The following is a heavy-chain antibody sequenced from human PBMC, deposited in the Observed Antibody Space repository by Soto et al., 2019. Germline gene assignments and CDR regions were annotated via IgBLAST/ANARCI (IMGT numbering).Heavy chain of an antibody. D-gene: IGHD3-22*01. CDR3: ARDRPPYDSSGYGYYFDY. V-gene: IGHV1-69*13. J-gene: IGHJ4*02. CDR1: AGTFSSYA. Sequence: SAQFSFKAPAGTFSSYAICVVRHAPGQGIEWMGGIIPIFGTANYAQKFQGRVTITADESTSTAYMELSSLRSEDTAVYYCARDRPPYDSSGYGYYFDYWGQGTLVTVSS. CDR2: IIPIFGTA.